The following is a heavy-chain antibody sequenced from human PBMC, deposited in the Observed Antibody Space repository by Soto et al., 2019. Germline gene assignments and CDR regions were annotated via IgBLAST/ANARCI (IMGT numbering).Heavy chain of an antibody. CDR2: IIPISGTT. Sequence: SVKLSCKAAGGTFSRFAIIWVRQAPGQGLEWMGVIIPISGTTKYPQTFQGRVTVTADESTSTAYMELSSLTSEDTAVYYCARSLAGPTTLWYFDYWG. V-gene: IGHV1-69*13. CDR1: GGTFSRFA. J-gene: IGHJ4*01. D-gene: IGHD1-26*01. CDR3: ARSLAGPTTLWYFDY.